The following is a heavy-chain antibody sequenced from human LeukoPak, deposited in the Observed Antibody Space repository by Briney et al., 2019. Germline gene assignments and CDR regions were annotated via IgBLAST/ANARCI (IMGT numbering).Heavy chain of an antibody. Sequence: PGGSLRLSCAVSGFTFSGYALSWVRQAPGKGLEWVSYISGSSGIIDYADSVRGRFTISRDNAKNSLYLQMNSLRAEDTAVYYCAREPPGNYDSSGHYYAYFDCWGQGALVTVSS. D-gene: IGHD3-22*01. J-gene: IGHJ4*02. CDR3: AREPPGNYDSSGHYYAYFDC. CDR2: ISGSSGII. V-gene: IGHV3-48*01. CDR1: GFTFSGYA.